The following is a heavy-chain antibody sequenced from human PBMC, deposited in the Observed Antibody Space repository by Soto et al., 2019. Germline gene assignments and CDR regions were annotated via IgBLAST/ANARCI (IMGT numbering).Heavy chain of an antibody. D-gene: IGHD1-1*01. CDR1: GYIFTDYF. CDR2: INPNSGRT. Sequence: QVQLVQSGAEVKKPGASVSVSCTASGYIFTDYFLHWVRQAPGQGLEWMGWINPNSGRTHFVSKFQAWVTMTRDASLSTVYLVLDSLTSDDTAMSYCARVTATSPDAWLDPWGPGTLVIVSS. J-gene: IGHJ5*02. CDR3: ARVTATSPDAWLDP. V-gene: IGHV1-2*04.